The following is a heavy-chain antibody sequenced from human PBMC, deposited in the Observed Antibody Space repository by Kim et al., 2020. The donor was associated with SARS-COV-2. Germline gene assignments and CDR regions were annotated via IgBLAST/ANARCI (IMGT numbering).Heavy chain of an antibody. V-gene: IGHV4-59*08. Sequence: SETLSLTCTVSGGSISSYYWNWIRQPPGKGLEWIGFIYSSGSTNYNPSLKSRVTISVDTSKNQFSLKLTSVTAADTAVYYCARPKLVGSTPGTCDIWGQGTMVTVSS. CDR2: IYSSGST. CDR1: GGSISSYY. J-gene: IGHJ3*02. D-gene: IGHD1-26*01. CDR3: ARPKLVGSTPGTCDI.